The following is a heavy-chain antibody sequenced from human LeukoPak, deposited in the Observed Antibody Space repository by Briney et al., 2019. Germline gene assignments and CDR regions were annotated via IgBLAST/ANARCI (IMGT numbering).Heavy chain of an antibody. CDR2: VSGTGGRT. D-gene: IGHD6-6*01. CDR3: VKASSSSPQYNWFDA. CDR1: GFTFSTYA. J-gene: IGHJ5*02. V-gene: IGHV3-23*01. Sequence: GGSLRLSCAASGFTFSTYAMSWVRQAPGKGLEWVSVVSGTGGRTYYADSVKGRFTISRDNSKNTLYLQMISLRAEDTALYYCVKASSSSPQYNWFDAWGQGTLVTVSS.